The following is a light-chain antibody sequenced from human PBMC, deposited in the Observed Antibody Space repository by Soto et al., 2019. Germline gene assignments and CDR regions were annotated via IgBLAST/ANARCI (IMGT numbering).Light chain of an antibody. J-gene: IGKJ1*01. CDR3: RQYGSSPRT. V-gene: IGKV3-20*01. Sequence: EIVLTQSPGTLSLSPGERATLSCRASQSVSSSYLAWYQQKPGQAPRLLIYGASSRATGFPDMFRGSGSGTDFTLTISRREPEDVAMFYCRQYGSSPRTFGQGTKVEIK. CDR2: GAS. CDR1: QSVSSSY.